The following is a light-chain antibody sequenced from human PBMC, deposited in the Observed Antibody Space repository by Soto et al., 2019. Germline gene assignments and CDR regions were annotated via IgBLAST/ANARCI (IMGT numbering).Light chain of an antibody. Sequence: HSALTKPRSVSGSPGQSVTISCTGTSSDVGGYNFVSWYQQYPGKAPKLIIYDVTKGPSGVPDRFSGSKSGNTASLTISGLQTDDQADYYCCSYAGSYTHVFGTGTKVTVL. CDR1: SSDVGGYNF. V-gene: IGLV2-11*01. CDR3: CSYAGSYTHV. J-gene: IGLJ1*01. CDR2: DVT.